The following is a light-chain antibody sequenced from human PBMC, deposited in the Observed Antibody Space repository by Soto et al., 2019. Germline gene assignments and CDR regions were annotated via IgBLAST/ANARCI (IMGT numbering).Light chain of an antibody. Sequence: IQMTQSPSTVSASIRDRVTITCRASQTITTWLAWYQQKPGKAPKLLIYDASTLESGVPARFSGSGFGTEFSLTISSLQPDDVASYYCQQYNTLSGTFGQGTNVDI. CDR2: DAS. J-gene: IGKJ1*01. V-gene: IGKV1-5*01. CDR1: QTITTW. CDR3: QQYNTLSGT.